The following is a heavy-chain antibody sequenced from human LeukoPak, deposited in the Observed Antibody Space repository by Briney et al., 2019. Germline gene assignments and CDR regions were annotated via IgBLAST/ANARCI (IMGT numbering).Heavy chain of an antibody. CDR3: ARAGRGTYYYIDV. CDR1: GYLSTRYG. J-gene: IGHJ4*02. D-gene: IGHD5-12*01. Sequence: ASVKVSCKASGYLSTRYGFIWVRQAPGHGLQWMGWISGSTGNTNYAQIVQGRVSMTTDTSTNTAYMELRSLTVDDTAVYYCARAGRGTYYYIDVWGQGTLVTVSS. V-gene: IGHV1-18*01. CDR2: ISGSTGNT.